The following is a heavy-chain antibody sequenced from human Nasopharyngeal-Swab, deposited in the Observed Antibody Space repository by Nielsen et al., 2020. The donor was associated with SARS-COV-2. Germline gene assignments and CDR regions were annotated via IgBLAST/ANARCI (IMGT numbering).Heavy chain of an antibody. D-gene: IGHD3-10*01. V-gene: IGHV2-70*11. CDR1: VPSLRPSGMC. CDR2: IDWDDDK. Sequence: SGPTLVQPTQTLTLICTYSVPSLRPSGMCVSWIRQPPGKALEWLARIDWDDDKYYSTSLKTRLTISKDTSKNQVVLTMTNMDPVDTATYYCARQLGGFGEFDYWGQGTLVTVSS. CDR3: ARQLGGFGEFDY. J-gene: IGHJ4*02.